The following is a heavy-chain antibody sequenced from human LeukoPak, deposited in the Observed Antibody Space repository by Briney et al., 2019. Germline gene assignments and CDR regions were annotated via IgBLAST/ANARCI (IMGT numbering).Heavy chain of an antibody. J-gene: IGHJ4*02. Sequence: VSVKVSCKVSGYTLTELSMHWVRQAPGKGLEWMGGFDPEDGETIYAQKFQGRVTMTEDTSTDTAYMELSSLRSEDTAVYYCATDLTMVRGVTKYWGQGTLVTVSS. D-gene: IGHD3-10*01. CDR3: ATDLTMVRGVTKY. CDR2: FDPEDGET. CDR1: GYTLTELS. V-gene: IGHV1-24*01.